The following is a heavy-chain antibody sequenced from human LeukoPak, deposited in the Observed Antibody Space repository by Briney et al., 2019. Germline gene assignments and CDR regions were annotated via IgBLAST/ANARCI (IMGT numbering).Heavy chain of an antibody. D-gene: IGHD6-6*01. J-gene: IGHJ4*02. V-gene: IGHV1-69*01. Sequence: SVTVSCTASGGTFSSYAISWVRQAPGQGLEWMGGIIPIFGTANYAQKFQGRVTITADESTSTAYMELSSLRSEDTAVYYCARAGRGLIAARPKYYFDYWGQGTLVTVSS. CDR1: GGTFSSYA. CDR2: IIPIFGTA. CDR3: ARAGRGLIAARPKYYFDY.